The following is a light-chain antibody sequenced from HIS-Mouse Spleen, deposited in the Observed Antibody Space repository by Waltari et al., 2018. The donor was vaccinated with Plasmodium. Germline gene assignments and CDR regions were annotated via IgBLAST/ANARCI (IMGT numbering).Light chain of an antibody. Sequence: SYELTQPPSVSVSPGQTASITCSGDQVGDKYACWYQQKPGQSPVLVIYKDSKRPSGIPERFSGSNSGNTATLTISGTQAMDEADYYCQAWDSSTVVFGGGTKLTVL. J-gene: IGLJ2*01. CDR2: KDS. CDR1: QVGDKY. V-gene: IGLV3-1*01. CDR3: QAWDSSTVV.